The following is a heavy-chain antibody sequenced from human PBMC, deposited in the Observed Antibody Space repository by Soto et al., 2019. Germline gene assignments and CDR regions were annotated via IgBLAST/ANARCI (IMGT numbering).Heavy chain of an antibody. V-gene: IGHV1-3*01. D-gene: IGHD6-13*01. J-gene: IGHJ5*02. CDR2: INAGNGNT. Sequence: AASVKVSCKASGYTFTSYAMHWVRQAPGQRLEWMGWINAGNGNTKYSQKFQGRVTITRDTSASTAYMELSSLRSEDTAVYYCARDVGYSSSNWFDPWGQGTLVTVSS. CDR3: ARDVGYSSSNWFDP. CDR1: GYTFTSYA.